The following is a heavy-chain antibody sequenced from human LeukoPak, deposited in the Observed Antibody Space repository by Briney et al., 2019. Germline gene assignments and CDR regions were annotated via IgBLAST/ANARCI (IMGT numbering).Heavy chain of an antibody. CDR3: ALGYCSGGSCYLGRFDY. D-gene: IGHD2-15*01. V-gene: IGHV6-1*01. CDR2: TYYRSKWNN. J-gene: IGHJ4*02. Sequence: SQTLSLTCAISGDSVSSNSAAWNWIRQSPSRGLEWLGRTYYRSKWNNDYAVSVKGRITINPDTSKNQFSLQLNSVTPEDTAVYYCALGYCSGGSCYLGRFDYWGQGTLVTVSS. CDR1: GDSVSSNSAA.